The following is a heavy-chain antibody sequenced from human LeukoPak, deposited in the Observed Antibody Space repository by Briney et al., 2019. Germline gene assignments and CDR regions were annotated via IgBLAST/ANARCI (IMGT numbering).Heavy chain of an antibody. CDR2: LSHSGTT. CDR3: ARDPYPLYSSGAFDP. D-gene: IGHD6-19*01. V-gene: IGHV4-59*12. J-gene: IGHJ5*02. Sequence: SETLSLTCTVSGGSISSYYWGWIRQSPGKGLEWIGSLSHSGTTYYIPSLESRVIISGDTSKNHFSLKLNSVTAADTAVYYCARDPYPLYSSGAFDPWGQGTLVTVSS. CDR1: GGSISSYY.